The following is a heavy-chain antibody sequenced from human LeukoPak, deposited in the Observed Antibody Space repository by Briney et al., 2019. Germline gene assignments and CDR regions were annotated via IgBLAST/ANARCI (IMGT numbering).Heavy chain of an antibody. CDR3: SSHRLGYPPPCPDY. CDR2: ISSSGSTI. CDR1: GSTFSDYY. J-gene: IGHJ4*02. Sequence: GGSLRLSCAASGSTFSDYYMSWIRQPPGKGLEWVSYISSSGSTIYYADSVKGRFTISRDNAKNSLYVQMNSLRAEGTAVYYCSSHRLGYPPPCPDYWGQGTLVTVSS. V-gene: IGHV3-11*04. D-gene: IGHD5-12*01.